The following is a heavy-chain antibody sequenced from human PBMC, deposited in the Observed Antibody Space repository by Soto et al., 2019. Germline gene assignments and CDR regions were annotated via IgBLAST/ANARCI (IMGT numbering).Heavy chain of an antibody. CDR1: GFTFSSYA. CDR3: AKDRERYSSSYYFDY. D-gene: IGHD6-6*01. Sequence: GGSVRLSCAASGFTFSSYAMSWVRQAPGKGLEWVSAISGSGGSTYYADSVKGRFTISRDNSKNALYLQMNSLRAEDTAVYYCAKDRERYSSSYYFDYWGQGTLVIVSS. J-gene: IGHJ4*02. V-gene: IGHV3-23*01. CDR2: ISGSGGST.